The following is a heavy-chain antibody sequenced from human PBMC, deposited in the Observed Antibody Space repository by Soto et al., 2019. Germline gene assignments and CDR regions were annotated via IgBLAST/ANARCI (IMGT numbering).Heavy chain of an antibody. CDR2: IKSKTDGGTT. CDR3: TTEVNCSGGSCYYYYYMDV. CDR1: GFTFSNAW. D-gene: IGHD2-15*01. V-gene: IGHV3-15*01. Sequence: PGGSLRLSCAASGFTFSNAWMSWVRQAPGKGLEWVGRIKSKTDGGTTDYAAPVKGRFTISRDDSKNTLYLQMNSLKTEDTAVYYCTTEVNCSGGSCYYYYYMDVWGKGTTVTVSS. J-gene: IGHJ6*03.